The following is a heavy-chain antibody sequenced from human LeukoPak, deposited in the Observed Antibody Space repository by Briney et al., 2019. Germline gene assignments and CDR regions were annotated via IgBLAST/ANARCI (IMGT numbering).Heavy chain of an antibody. D-gene: IGHD1-26*01. CDR2: IYYSGST. CDR3: ARVRVGATIYDPYYYYGMDV. Sequence: SETLSLTCTVSGGSVSNGSYYWSWIRQPPGKGLEWIGYIYYSGSTNYNPSLKSRVTISVDTSKNQFSLKLSSVTAADTAVYYCARVRVGATIYDPYYYYGMDVWGQGTTVTVS. CDR1: GGSVSNGSYY. V-gene: IGHV4-61*01. J-gene: IGHJ6*02.